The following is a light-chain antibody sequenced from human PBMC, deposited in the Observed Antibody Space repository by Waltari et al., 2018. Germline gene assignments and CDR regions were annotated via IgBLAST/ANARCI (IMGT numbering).Light chain of an antibody. CDR2: GAS. V-gene: IGKV3-20*01. CDR3: QQYGSSPVT. Sequence: EIVLTQSPGTLSLSPGERATLSCRASQSIGSIYLAWYQQKPGQAPRLLIYGASTRATGIPDRFSGGGSGTDFTLTISRLEPEDSAVYYCQQYGSSPVTFGQGTKVEIK. J-gene: IGKJ1*01. CDR1: QSIGSIY.